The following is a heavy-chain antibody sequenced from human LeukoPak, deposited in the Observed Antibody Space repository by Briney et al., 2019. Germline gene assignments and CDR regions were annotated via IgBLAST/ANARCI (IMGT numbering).Heavy chain of an antibody. CDR3: ARDGRYHYGNSGYPLDY. CDR2: ITSSGTTI. Sequence: GGSLRLSCAASGFTLSDYYMTWIRQVPGKGLEWVSYITSSGTTIYYADSVKGRFTISRDNAKNSLFLQMNSLRAEDTAVYYCARDGRYHYGNSGYPLDYWGQGTLVTVSS. V-gene: IGHV3-11*01. J-gene: IGHJ4*02. CDR1: GFTLSDYY. D-gene: IGHD3-22*01.